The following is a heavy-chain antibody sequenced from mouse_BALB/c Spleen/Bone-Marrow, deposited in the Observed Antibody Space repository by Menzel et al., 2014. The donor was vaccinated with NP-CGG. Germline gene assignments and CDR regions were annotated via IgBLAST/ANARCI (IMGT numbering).Heavy chain of an antibody. V-gene: IGHV1S137*01. D-gene: IGHD2-4*01. CDR1: GYTFTDYA. CDR2: ISTYYGDA. J-gene: IGHJ3*01. Sequence: VQLQQSGAELVRPGVSVKISCKGSGYTFTDYAMHWVKQSHAKSLEWIGVISTYYGDASYNQKFKGKATMTVDKSSSTAYMELGRLTSEDSAIYYCARDYDYGFAYWGQGTLVTVSA. CDR3: ARDYDYGFAY.